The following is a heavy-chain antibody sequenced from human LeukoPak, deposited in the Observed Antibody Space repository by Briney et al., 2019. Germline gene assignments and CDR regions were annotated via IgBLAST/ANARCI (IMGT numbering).Heavy chain of an antibody. J-gene: IGHJ4*02. CDR1: GFTSGIYA. D-gene: IGHD3-22*01. V-gene: IGHV3-23*01. CDR3: AKSAMSDSSGYYFDS. CDR2: INDSGGST. Sequence: GGSLRLSCAASGFTSGIYAMSWVRHAPGKGLEWVSTINDSGGSTYYADSVKGRFTISRDSSYNTLYLQMNSLRAEDTAVYYCAKSAMSDSSGYYFDSWGQGTLVTVSS.